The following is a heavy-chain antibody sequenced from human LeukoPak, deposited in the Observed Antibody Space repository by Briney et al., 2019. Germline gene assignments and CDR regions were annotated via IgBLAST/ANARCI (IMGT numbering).Heavy chain of an antibody. V-gene: IGHV3-30*02. J-gene: IGHJ5*02. Sequence: GGSLRLSCAASGFTFSSYSMNWVRQAPGKGLEWVAFIRYDGSNKYYADSVKGRFTISRDNPKNTLYLQMNSLRAEDTAVYYCAKDLEVGSGSYTGNWFDPWGQGTLVTVSS. CDR3: AKDLEVGSGSYTGNWFDP. CDR2: IRYDGSNK. D-gene: IGHD3-10*01. CDR1: GFTFSSYS.